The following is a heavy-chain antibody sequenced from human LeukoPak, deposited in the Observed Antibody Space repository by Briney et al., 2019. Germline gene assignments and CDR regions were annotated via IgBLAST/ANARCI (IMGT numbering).Heavy chain of an antibody. CDR2: ISTSSSYI. Sequence: GGSLRLSCAASGFTFSSSSMHWVHQAPGKGLEWVSSISTSSSYIYYADSVKGRFTISRDNAKNSLFLQMNSLRAEDTAVYYCARGRQNSGSYSDAFDIWGQGTMVTVSS. CDR1: GFTFSSSS. CDR3: ARGRQNSGSYSDAFDI. J-gene: IGHJ3*02. D-gene: IGHD1-26*01. V-gene: IGHV3-21*01.